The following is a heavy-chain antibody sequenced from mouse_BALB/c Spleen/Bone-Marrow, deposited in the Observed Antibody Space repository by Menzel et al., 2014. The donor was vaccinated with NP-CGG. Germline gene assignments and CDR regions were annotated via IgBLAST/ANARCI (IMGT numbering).Heavy chain of an antibody. D-gene: IGHD2-3*01. J-gene: IGHJ4*01. CDR2: IYPGDGDT. CDR3: ARPDGYRGMDY. CDR1: GYAFSSSW. V-gene: IGHV1-82*01. Sequence: QVQLQQSGPELVKPGVSVKISCKASGYAFSSSWMNWVKQRPGQGLEWIGRIYPGDGDTKYNGKFKGKATLTADKSSSTAYMQLSSLTSVDSAVYFCARPDGYRGMDYWGQGTSVTVSS.